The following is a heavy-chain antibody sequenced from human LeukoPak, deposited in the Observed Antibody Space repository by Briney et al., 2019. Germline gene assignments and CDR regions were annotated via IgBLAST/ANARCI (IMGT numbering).Heavy chain of an antibody. Sequence: GAPRLSCAASGFTFSGSALHWVRQASGKGLEWVGRIRSTANGYATAYAASVKGRFTISRDDSKNTAYLQMDSLKTEDTAVYYCTGNYYGSGSYADFDYWGQGTLVTVS. J-gene: IGHJ4*02. CDR3: TGNYYGSGSYADFDY. V-gene: IGHV3-73*01. CDR1: GFTFSGSA. CDR2: IRSTANGYAT. D-gene: IGHD3-10*01.